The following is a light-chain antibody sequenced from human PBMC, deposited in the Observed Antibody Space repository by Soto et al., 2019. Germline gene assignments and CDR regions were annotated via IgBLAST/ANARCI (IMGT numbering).Light chain of an antibody. CDR2: GAS. CDR1: QNIYDN. J-gene: IGKJ4*01. CDR3: QQYNHWPPVT. Sequence: EIVMTQSPATLSVSPGEIATLSCRASQNIYDNLAWYQQKPGQAPRLRVFGASSRATGIPARFSGSGSGTEFTLTIRSLQSEDSAIYYFQQYNHWPPVTFGGGTKLEIK. V-gene: IGKV3-15*01.